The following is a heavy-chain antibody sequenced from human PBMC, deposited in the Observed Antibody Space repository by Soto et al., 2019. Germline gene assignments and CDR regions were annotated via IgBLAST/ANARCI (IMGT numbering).Heavy chain of an antibody. Sequence: PGGSLRLSCAASGFTFSSYSMNWVRQAPGRGLEWVSSISSSSSYIYYADSAKGRFTISRDNAKNSLYLQMNSLRAEDTAVYYCAREHGVVNVYESPRGYNWFDPWGQGTLVTVSS. J-gene: IGHJ5*02. D-gene: IGHD3-3*01. CDR1: GFTFSSYS. CDR3: AREHGVVNVYESPRGYNWFDP. V-gene: IGHV3-21*01. CDR2: ISSSSSYI.